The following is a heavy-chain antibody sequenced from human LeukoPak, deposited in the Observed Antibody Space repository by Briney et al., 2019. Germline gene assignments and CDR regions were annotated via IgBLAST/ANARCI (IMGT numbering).Heavy chain of an antibody. CDR1: GFTFSSYE. CDR2: ISSSGSTI. D-gene: IGHD3-10*01. J-gene: IGHJ4*02. Sequence: WGSLRLSCAASGFTFSSYEINWVRQAPGKGLECVSYISSSGSTIYYADSVKGRFTISRDNAKNSLYLQMNSLRPEDTAMYFCARDKGGMVPFDHWGQGTLVTVSS. V-gene: IGHV3-48*03. CDR3: ARDKGGMVPFDH.